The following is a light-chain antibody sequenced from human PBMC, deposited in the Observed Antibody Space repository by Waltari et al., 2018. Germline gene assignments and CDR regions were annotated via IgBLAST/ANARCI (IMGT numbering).Light chain of an antibody. V-gene: IGKV4-1*01. CDR3: QQYYSTPPT. J-gene: IGKJ1*01. Sequence: DIMMTQSPDSLAVSLGERDTIHCNSSRNVLTSSDNKNCLAWYQQKPGQPPKLLIYWAHTRGAGVPARVSGSGSGTEFTRTISSLQAEDGAVYYCQQYYSTPPTFGQGTKVEIK. CDR2: WAH. CDR1: RNVLTSSDNKNC.